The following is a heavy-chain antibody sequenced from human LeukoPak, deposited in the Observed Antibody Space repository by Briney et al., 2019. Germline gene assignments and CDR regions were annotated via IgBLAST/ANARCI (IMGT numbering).Heavy chain of an antibody. CDR2: IYNSGST. J-gene: IGHJ4*02. D-gene: IGHD2-15*01. Sequence: PSEPLSLTCTVSGGSISSFYWGWIRQPPGKGLEWIGYIYNSGSTDYNPSLKSRVTISVDTSKNQFSLKLSSVTAADTAVYYCARDVGGGPFFDYWGQGTLVTVSS. CDR1: GGSISSFY. CDR3: ARDVGGGPFFDY. V-gene: IGHV4-59*01.